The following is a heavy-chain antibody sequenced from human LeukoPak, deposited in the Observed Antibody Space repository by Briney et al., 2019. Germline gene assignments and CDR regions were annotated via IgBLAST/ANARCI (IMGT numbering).Heavy chain of an antibody. CDR2: IYYSGST. V-gene: IGHV4-61*01. CDR3: ARGSSGYYYKYFDC. Sequence: SETLSLTCTVSGGSVSSGSYYWSWIRQPPGKGLEWIGYIYYSGSTNYNPSLKSRVTISADTSKNQFSLKLTSVTAADAAVYYCARGSSGYYYKYFDCWGQGTLVAVSS. J-gene: IGHJ4*02. D-gene: IGHD3-22*01. CDR1: GGSVSSGSYY.